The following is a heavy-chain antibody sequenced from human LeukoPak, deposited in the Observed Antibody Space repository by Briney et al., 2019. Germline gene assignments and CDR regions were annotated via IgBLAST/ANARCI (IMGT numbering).Heavy chain of an antibody. V-gene: IGHV3-74*01. CDR3: VRDWDHFDFDS. Sequence: GGSLRLSCAASGFTFSNYWMHWVRQAPGKGLVWVSRIKGDGSHTIYADSVKGRFTISRDNAKNTLYLQMKSLRAEDTAVYYCVRDWDHFDFDSWGLGTLVTVSS. D-gene: IGHD3-9*01. J-gene: IGHJ5*01. CDR2: IKGDGSHT. CDR1: GFTFSNYW.